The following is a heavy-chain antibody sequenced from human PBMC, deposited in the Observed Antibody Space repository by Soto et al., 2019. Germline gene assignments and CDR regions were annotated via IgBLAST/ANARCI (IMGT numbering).Heavy chain of an antibody. CDR3: ARGDYDLGFDY. Sequence: GASVKVSCKASGYTLTSYYMHWVRQAPGQGLEWMGIINPNGGSTSYAQKFQGRVTMTRDTSTSTVYMELSSLRSEDTAVYYCARGDYDLGFDYWGQGTLVTVSS. V-gene: IGHV1-46*01. J-gene: IGHJ4*02. D-gene: IGHD3-3*01. CDR1: GYTLTSYY. CDR2: INPNGGST.